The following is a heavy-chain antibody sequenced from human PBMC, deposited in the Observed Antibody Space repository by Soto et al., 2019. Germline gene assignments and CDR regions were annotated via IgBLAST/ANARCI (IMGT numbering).Heavy chain of an antibody. D-gene: IGHD3-10*01. CDR1: GGSFSGYY. V-gene: IGHV4-34*01. J-gene: IGHJ4*02. CDR3: ARGSPPYYYGSGSHYYFDY. Sequence: PSETLSLTCAVYGGSFSGYYWSWIRQPPGKGLEWIGEINHSGSTNYNPSLKSRVTISVDTSKNQFSLKLSSVTAADTAVYYCARGSPPYYYGSGSHYYFDYWGQGTLVTV. CDR2: INHSGST.